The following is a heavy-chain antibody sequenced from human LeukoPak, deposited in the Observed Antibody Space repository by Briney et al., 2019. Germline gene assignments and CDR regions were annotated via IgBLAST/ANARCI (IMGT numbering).Heavy chain of an antibody. J-gene: IGHJ3*02. CDR1: GFTFSSYS. D-gene: IGHD3-3*01. CDR3: SRDNADRSYDFWSGSDRPDAFDI. Sequence: GGSLRLSCAASGFTFSSYSMNWVRQAPGKGLEWVSSISSSSRYIYYADSVKGRFTISRDNAKNSLYLQMNSLRAEDTAVYYCSRDNADRSYDFWSGSDRPDAFDIWGQGTMVTVSS. CDR2: ISSSSRYI. V-gene: IGHV3-21*01.